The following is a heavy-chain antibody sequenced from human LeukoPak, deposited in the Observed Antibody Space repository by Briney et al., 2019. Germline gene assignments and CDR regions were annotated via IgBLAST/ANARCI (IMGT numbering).Heavy chain of an antibody. J-gene: IGHJ3*02. V-gene: IGHV3-23*01. CDR3: AAQWLVLGAFDI. CDR1: GFTFSSYA. D-gene: IGHD6-19*01. CDR2: ISGSGGST. Sequence: GGSLRLSCAASGFTFSSYAMSWVRQAPGKGLEWVSAISGSGGSTYYADSVKGRFTISRDNSKNTLYLQMNSLRPEDTAVYYCAAQWLVLGAFDIWGQGTMVTVSS.